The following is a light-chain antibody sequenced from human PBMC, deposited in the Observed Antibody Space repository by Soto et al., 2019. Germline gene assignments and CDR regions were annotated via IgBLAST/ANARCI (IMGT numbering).Light chain of an antibody. CDR2: TDN. Sequence: QAVVTQPPSASGTPGQSVAISCSGSSSNIGSKPVNWYQHLPGTAPKLLIFTDNRRPSGVPDRFSGSKSGTSASLAITGLQSEDEADYYCATWDDSLKGPVFGGGTKVTVL. J-gene: IGLJ3*02. V-gene: IGLV1-44*01. CDR1: SSNIGSKP. CDR3: ATWDDSLKGPV.